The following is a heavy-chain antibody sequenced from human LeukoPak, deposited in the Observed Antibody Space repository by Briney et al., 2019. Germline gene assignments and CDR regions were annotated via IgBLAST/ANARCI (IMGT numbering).Heavy chain of an antibody. CDR2: INHSGNT. CDR1: GGSFSSYY. V-gene: IGHV4-34*01. J-gene: IGHJ4*02. D-gene: IGHD5-18*01. Sequence: SETLSLTCAVYGGSFSSYYWSWIRQPPGEGPEWIGEINHSGNTYYNPTLKSRVTISVDTSKNQFSLELNSVTAADTAVYYCACRVDTAMVIAYWGQGILVTVSS. CDR3: ACRVDTAMVIAY.